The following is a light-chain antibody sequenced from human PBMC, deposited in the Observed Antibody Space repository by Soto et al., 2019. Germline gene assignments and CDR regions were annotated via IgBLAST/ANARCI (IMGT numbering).Light chain of an antibody. Sequence: EIVLTQSPATLSVSPGESATLSCRASRSVSSNLAWYQQKPGQSPRLLIYFASTRATGVPAWFSGIGSGTEFTLTISSLQSEDYAIYYCQQFKDWPPLTFGGGTKVEIK. CDR3: QQFKDWPPLT. CDR2: FAS. V-gene: IGKV3-15*01. J-gene: IGKJ4*01. CDR1: RSVSSN.